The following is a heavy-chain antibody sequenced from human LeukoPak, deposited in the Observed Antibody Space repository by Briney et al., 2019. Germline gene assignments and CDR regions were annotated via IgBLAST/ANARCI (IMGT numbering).Heavy chain of an antibody. Sequence: PGGSLRLSRAASGFTFDDYAMHWVRQAPGKGLEWVSGISWNSGSIGYADSVKGRFTISRDNAKNSLYLQMNSLRAEDTALYYCAKAEPYCSSTSCYRENWYFDLWGRGTLVTVSS. J-gene: IGHJ2*01. CDR1: GFTFDDYA. CDR2: ISWNSGSI. D-gene: IGHD2-2*01. V-gene: IGHV3-9*01. CDR3: AKAEPYCSSTSCYRENWYFDL.